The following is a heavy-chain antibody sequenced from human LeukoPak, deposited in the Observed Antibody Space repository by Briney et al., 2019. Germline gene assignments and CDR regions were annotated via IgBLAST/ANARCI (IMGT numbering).Heavy chain of an antibody. CDR2: MSYDGSNK. CDR1: GFTFSSYA. J-gene: IGHJ4*02. V-gene: IGHV3-30*04. Sequence: GGSLRLSCAASGFTFSSYAMHWVRQAPGKGLEWVAVMSYDGSNKYYADSVKGRFTISRDNSKNTLYLQMNSLRAEDTAVYYCARDGGRYCSGGSCYYFDYWGQGTLVTVSS. CDR3: ARDGGRYCSGGSCYYFDY. D-gene: IGHD2-15*01.